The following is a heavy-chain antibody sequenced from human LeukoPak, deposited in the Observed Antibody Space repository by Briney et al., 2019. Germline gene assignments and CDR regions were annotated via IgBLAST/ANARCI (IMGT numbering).Heavy chain of an antibody. J-gene: IGHJ4*02. Sequence: SETLSLTCTVSGGSISSYYWSWIRQPPGKGLEWIGYIYYSGSTNYNPSLKGRVTISVDTSKNQFSLKLSSATAADTAVYYCARGAISPYWGQGTLVTVSS. CDR2: IYYSGST. D-gene: IGHD2-2*02. CDR3: ARGAISPY. V-gene: IGHV4-59*12. CDR1: GGSISSYY.